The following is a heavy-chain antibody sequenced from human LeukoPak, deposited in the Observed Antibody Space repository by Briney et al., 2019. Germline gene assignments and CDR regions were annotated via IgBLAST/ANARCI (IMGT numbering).Heavy chain of an antibody. V-gene: IGHV3-23*01. CDR2: ISGSGGST. D-gene: IGHD6-19*01. J-gene: IGHJ5*02. Sequence: GGSLRLSCAASGFTFSSYAMSWVRQAPGKGLEWVSAISGSGGSTYYADSVKGRFTISRDNSKNTLYPQMNSLRAEDTAVYYCAKEGSGWYLPGWFDPWGQGTLVTVSS. CDR1: GFTFSSYA. CDR3: AKEGSGWYLPGWFDP.